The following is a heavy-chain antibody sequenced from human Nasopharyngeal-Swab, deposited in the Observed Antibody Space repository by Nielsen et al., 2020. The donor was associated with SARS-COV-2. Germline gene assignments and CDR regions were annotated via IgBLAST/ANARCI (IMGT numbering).Heavy chain of an antibody. J-gene: IGHJ5*02. CDR1: GFTFSSYA. CDR3: ARDRLSTVTTYWNWFDP. V-gene: IGHV3-30-3*01. CDR2: ISYDGSNK. Sequence: GESLKISCAASGFTFSSYAMHWVRQAPGKGLEWVAVISYDGSNKYYADSVKGRFTISRDNAKNSLYLQMNSLRAEDTAVYYCARDRLSTVTTYWNWFDPWGQGTLVTVSS. D-gene: IGHD4-11*01.